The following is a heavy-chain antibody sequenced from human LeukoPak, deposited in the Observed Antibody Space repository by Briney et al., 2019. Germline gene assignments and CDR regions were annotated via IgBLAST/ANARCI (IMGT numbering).Heavy chain of an antibody. CDR1: GFTFSNYS. CDR3: AKAPGGGNWN. Sequence: GGSLRLSCAASGFTFSNYSMNWVRQAPGKGLEWVAYISGRGTTRSYADSVKGRFTISRDNSKNTLYLQMNSLRVEDTAIYYCAKAPGGGNWNWGQGTLVTVSS. J-gene: IGHJ4*02. CDR2: ISGRGTTR. V-gene: IGHV3-48*01. D-gene: IGHD1-20*01.